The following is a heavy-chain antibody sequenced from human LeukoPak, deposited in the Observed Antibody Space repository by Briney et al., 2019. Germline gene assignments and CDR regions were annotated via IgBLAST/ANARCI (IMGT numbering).Heavy chain of an antibody. CDR3: AKEEEEIYYGSGSSLDY. J-gene: IGHJ4*02. V-gene: IGHV3-33*06. D-gene: IGHD3-10*01. CDR2: IWYDGSNK. CDR1: GFTFSSYG. Sequence: GGSLRLSCAASGFTFSSYGMHWVRQAPGKGLEWVAVIWYDGSNKHYADSVKGRFTISRDNSKNTLYLQMNSLRAEDTAVYYCAKEEEEIYYGSGSSLDYWGKGTLVTVSS.